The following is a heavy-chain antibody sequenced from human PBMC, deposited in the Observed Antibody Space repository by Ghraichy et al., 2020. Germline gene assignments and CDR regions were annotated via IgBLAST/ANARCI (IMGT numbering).Heavy chain of an antibody. D-gene: IGHD3-3*01. CDR2: IKQDGSEK. CDR1: GFTFSSYW. Sequence: GGSLRLSCAASGFTFSSYWMSWVRQAPGKGLEWVANIKQDGSEKYYVDSVKGRFTISRDNAKNSLYLQMNSLRAEDTAVYYCARVVGHYDFWSGYYAYYMDVWGKGTTVTVSS. J-gene: IGHJ6*03. V-gene: IGHV3-7*01. CDR3: ARVVGHYDFWSGYYAYYMDV.